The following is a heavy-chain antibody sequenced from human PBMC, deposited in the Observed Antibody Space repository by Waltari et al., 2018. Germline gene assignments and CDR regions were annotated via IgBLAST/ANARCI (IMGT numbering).Heavy chain of an antibody. J-gene: IGHJ4*02. CDR2: ISAYNGNT. Sequence: QVQLVQSGAEVKKTGASVKVSCKASGYSFTSYGIIWVRPSPGQGLEWRGWISAYNGNTNYAQKLQVRVTMTTDTSTSTAYMELRSLRSDDTAVYYCARTIVGALPRDDYWGQGTLVTVSS. CDR1: GYSFTSYG. CDR3: ARTIVGALPRDDY. V-gene: IGHV1-18*01. D-gene: IGHD1-26*01.